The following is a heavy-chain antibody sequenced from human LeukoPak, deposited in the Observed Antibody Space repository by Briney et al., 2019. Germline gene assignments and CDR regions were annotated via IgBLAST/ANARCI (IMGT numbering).Heavy chain of an antibody. CDR2: IHTSGST. V-gene: IGHV4-4*07. CDR3: ARRDISSCWSFDH. Sequence: SESLSLTCTVSGGSISNYHWSWIRQPAGKGLEWISQIHTSGSTNYNPPLKSRVSMSIDTPENQLSLTIRSVTAADTAVYYCARRDISSCWSFDHWGQGTLVTVAS. CDR1: GGSISNYH. J-gene: IGHJ4*02. D-gene: IGHD6-19*01.